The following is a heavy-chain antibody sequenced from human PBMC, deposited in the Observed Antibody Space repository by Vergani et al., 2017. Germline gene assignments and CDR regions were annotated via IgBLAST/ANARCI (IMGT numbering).Heavy chain of an antibody. CDR3: ARDSGSYTMHFDY. V-gene: IGHV3-33*01. CDR2: IWYDGSKK. CDR1: GFTFSSYG. J-gene: IGHJ4*02. Sequence: QVQLVESGGGVVQPGRSLRLSCAASGFTFSSYGMHWVRQAPGKGLEGVAVIWYDGSKKYYADSVKGRFTISRDNSKNTLYLQMNSLRAEDTAVYYCARDSGSYTMHFDYWGQGTLVTVSS. D-gene: IGHD1-26*01.